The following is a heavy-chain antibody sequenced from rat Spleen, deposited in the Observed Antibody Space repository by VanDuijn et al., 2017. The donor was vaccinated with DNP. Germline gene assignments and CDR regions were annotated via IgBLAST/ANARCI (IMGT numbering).Heavy chain of an antibody. CDR2: INKDGNTL. J-gene: IGHJ2*01. V-gene: IGHV4-2*01. CDR1: GFNFNDNW. CDR3: AKGPNYGGYSDYFDY. D-gene: IGHD1-11*01. Sequence: EVKLVESGGGLVQPGKSLKLSCAASGFNFNDNWMGWVRQAPGKGLEWIGEINKDGNTLNYTPSLKDKFTISRDNAQNTLYLQMNKLGSEDTATYYCAKGPNYGGYSDYFDYWGQGVMVTVSS.